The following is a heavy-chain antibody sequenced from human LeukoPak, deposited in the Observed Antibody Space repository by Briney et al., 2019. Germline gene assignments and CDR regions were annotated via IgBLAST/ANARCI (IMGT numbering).Heavy chain of an antibody. D-gene: IGHD6-13*01. Sequence: PSETLSLTCTVSGGSISSYYWSWIRQPPGKGLEWIGYISYSGTTNYNPSLKSRVTISVAPSKNQFSLKLRSVTAPDTAVYYCARDRGNYFDYWGQGTLVIVPS. V-gene: IGHV4-59*01. CDR1: GGSISSYY. CDR3: ARDRGNYFDY. CDR2: ISYSGTT. J-gene: IGHJ4*02.